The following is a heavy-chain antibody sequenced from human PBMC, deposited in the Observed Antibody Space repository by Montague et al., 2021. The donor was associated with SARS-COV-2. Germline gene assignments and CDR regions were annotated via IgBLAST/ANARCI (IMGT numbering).Heavy chain of an antibody. CDR3: ARGSSGYYTPRPFDY. CDR1: GDSVSSNSAA. CDR2: IYYRSKWYN. J-gene: IGHJ4*02. D-gene: IGHD3-22*01. V-gene: IGHV6-1*01. Sequence: CAISGDSVSSNSAAWNWIRQSPSTGLEWLGRIYYRSKWYNDYAVSVKSRITINPDTSKDQFSLQLNSVTPEDTAVYYCARGSSGYYTPRPFDYWGQGTLVTVSS.